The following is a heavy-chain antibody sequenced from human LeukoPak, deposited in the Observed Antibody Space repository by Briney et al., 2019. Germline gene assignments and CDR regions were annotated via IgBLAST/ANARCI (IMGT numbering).Heavy chain of an antibody. Sequence: PGGSLRLSCAASGMSVSNSYMSWVRQAPGKGLEWVSIFYPTVGKFYADSVKGRFTISRDNSNDTLFLQMNSVTADDTAVYYCARQKGGYDGFDVWGQGTMVTVSS. D-gene: IGHD3-16*01. CDR3: ARQKGGYDGFDV. V-gene: IGHV3-66*04. J-gene: IGHJ3*01. CDR2: FYPTVGK. CDR1: GMSVSNSY.